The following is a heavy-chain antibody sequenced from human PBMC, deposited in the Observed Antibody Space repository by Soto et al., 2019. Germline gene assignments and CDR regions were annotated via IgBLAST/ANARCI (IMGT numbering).Heavy chain of an antibody. J-gene: IGHJ4*02. D-gene: IGHD3-9*01. CDR2: ISTYNDYT. CDR3: ATAYHDTFNGYYSPLPKDY. Sequence: ASVKVSCKASGYTFTSYGINWVRQAPGQGLQWMGWISTYNDYTHYAQKLQGRVTMTTDTSTTTAYMELRSLRSDDTAVYYCATAYHDTFNGYYSPLPKDYWGQGTLVTVSS. V-gene: IGHV1-18*01. CDR1: GYTFTSYG.